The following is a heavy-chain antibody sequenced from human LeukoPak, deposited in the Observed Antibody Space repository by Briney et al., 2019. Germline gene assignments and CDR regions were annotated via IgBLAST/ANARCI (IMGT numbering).Heavy chain of an antibody. Sequence: RTGGSLRLSCAASGFTFSSYEMNWVRQAPGKGLEWVSYISSSGSTIYYADSVKGRFTISRDNAKNSLYLQMNSLRAEDTAVYYCARGATYYYDSRNLGGFDPWGQGTLVTVSS. V-gene: IGHV3-48*03. CDR1: GFTFSSYE. D-gene: IGHD3-22*01. CDR3: ARGATYYYDSRNLGGFDP. J-gene: IGHJ5*02. CDR2: ISSSGSTI.